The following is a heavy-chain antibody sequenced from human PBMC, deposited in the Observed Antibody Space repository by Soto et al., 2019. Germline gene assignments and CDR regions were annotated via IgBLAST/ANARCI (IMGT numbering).Heavy chain of an antibody. D-gene: IGHD3-3*02. CDR1: GYTFLDFY. Sequence: QVQLVQSGTEVKKPGASVKLSCKASGYTFLDFYIHWVRQAPGQGLEWMGFINPSGGGTTYAQQFQGRLTMTRDTSTSTVYMELISLRSEDTAIYYCVRDKPFSAGYWGQGTLVT. CDR3: VRDKPFSAGY. CDR2: INPSGGGT. J-gene: IGHJ4*02. V-gene: IGHV1-46*01.